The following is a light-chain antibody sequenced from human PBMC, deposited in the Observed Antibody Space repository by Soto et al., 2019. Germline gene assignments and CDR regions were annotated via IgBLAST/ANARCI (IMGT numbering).Light chain of an antibody. Sequence: DIQMTQSPSSLSASVGDRVTITCRASQSISTYLNWYQQKPGKAPKLLIYAASSLQSGVPSRFSGSGSGTDFTLTISSLQPEDFATYFCQQTYSMPRGFTFGPGTKVDIK. CDR2: AAS. V-gene: IGKV1-39*01. CDR3: QQTYSMPRGFT. J-gene: IGKJ3*01. CDR1: QSISTY.